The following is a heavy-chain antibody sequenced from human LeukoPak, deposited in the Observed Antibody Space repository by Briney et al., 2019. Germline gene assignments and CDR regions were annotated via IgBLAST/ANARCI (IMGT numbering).Heavy chain of an antibody. CDR1: GGSLSGYY. CDR2: INHSGST. D-gene: IGHD6-13*01. V-gene: IGHV4-34*01. Sequence: SETLSLTCAVYGGSLSGYYWSWIRQPPGKGLEWIGEINHSGSTNYNPSLKSRVTISVDTSKNQFSLKLSSVTAADTAVYYCARGLYSKYDYWGQGTLVSVSS. CDR3: ARGLYSKYDY. J-gene: IGHJ4*02.